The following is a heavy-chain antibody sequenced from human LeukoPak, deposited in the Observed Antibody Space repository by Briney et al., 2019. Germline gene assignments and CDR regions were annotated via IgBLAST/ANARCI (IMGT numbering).Heavy chain of an antibody. D-gene: IGHD3-22*01. CDR3: ARGMSATSGYLELEY. CDR2: ISGSGGNT. Sequence: GGSLRLSCAASGFTFSSYAMSWVRQSPGKGLEWVSAISGSGGNTYSADSVKGRCTISRDNSLQTLFLHMNSLRAEDTAVYYCARGMSATSGYLELEYWGQGAPVTVST. V-gene: IGHV3-23*01. J-gene: IGHJ4*02. CDR1: GFTFSSYA.